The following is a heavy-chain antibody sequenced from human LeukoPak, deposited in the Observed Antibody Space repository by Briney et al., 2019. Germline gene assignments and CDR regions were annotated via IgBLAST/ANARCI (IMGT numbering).Heavy chain of an antibody. Sequence: SETLSLTCSVYGASITSGRYYWGWMRQAPGKGLEWIGTIHYSGAPTFYNPSLESRVSLFSDTSRNDFSLRLRSVAAADTAVYYCAAGGDDAKAGYWGQGTLVTVSS. CDR1: GASITSGRYY. J-gene: IGHJ4*02. CDR2: IHYSGAPT. D-gene: IGHD3-16*01. CDR3: AAGGDDAKAGY. V-gene: IGHV4-39*02.